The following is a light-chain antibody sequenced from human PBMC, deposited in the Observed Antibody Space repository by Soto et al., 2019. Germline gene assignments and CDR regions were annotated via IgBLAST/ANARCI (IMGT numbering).Light chain of an antibody. V-gene: IGKV3-20*01. J-gene: IGKJ4*01. CDR1: QSVSSSY. Sequence: EIVLTQSPGTLSLSPGERATLSCRASQSVSSSYLAWYRQKPGQAPRLLIYGASSRATGIPARFSGSGSGTDFTLTISRLEPEALAVYYCQQYGSPPFGGGTKGDIK. CDR3: QQYGSPP. CDR2: GAS.